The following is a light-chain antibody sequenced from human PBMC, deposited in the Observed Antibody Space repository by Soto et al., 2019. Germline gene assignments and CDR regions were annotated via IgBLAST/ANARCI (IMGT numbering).Light chain of an antibody. CDR2: GPS. V-gene: IGKV3-20*01. CDR1: QIVTSSS. Sequence: ELVFTQSAGTLSFSPGERATLSCRASQIVTSSSLAWYQQKPGQDHRLIIYGPSSRATGIPDRLSGSGSGTDFTLTISRLEPEDFAVYYCQQYGSSPLTFGGGTKVDIK. CDR3: QQYGSSPLT. J-gene: IGKJ4*01.